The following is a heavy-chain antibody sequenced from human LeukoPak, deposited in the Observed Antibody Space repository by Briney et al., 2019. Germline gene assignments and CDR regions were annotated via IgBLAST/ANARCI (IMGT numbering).Heavy chain of an antibody. J-gene: IGHJ4*02. D-gene: IGHD1-26*01. CDR1: GGSISSYY. CDR3: ASLYSGSYDTGSFDYFNY. V-gene: IGHV4-59*01. CDR2: MYYSGST. Sequence: PSETLSLTCTVSGGSISSYYWSWIRQSPGKGLEWIGYMYYSGSTNYNPSLKSRVTISVDTSKNQFSLKLSSVTAADTAVYYCASLYSGSYDTGSFDYFNYWGQGTLVTVSS.